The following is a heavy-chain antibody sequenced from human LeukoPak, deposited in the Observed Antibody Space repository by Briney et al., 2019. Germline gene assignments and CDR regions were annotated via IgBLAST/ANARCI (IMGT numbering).Heavy chain of an antibody. V-gene: IGHV3-30*02. CDR3: AKRAAAAGTPFDY. J-gene: IGHJ4*02. D-gene: IGHD6-13*01. Sequence: GGSLRLSCAASGFTFSSYGMHWVRQAPGKGLEWVAFIRYDGSNKYYADSVKGRFTISRDNSKNTLYLQMNSLRAEDTAVYYCAKRAAAAGTPFDYWGQGTLVTVSS. CDR1: GFTFSSYG. CDR2: IRYDGSNK.